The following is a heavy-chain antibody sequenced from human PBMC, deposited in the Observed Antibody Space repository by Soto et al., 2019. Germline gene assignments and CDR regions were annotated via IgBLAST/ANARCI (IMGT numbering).Heavy chain of an antibody. Sequence: GGSLRLSCAASGFTFSSYAMSWVRQAPGKGLEWVAVISYDGSNKYYADSVKGRFTISRDNSKNTLYLQMNSLRAEDTAVYYCAKDWATVTTGYYYYMDVWGKGTTVTVSS. CDR1: GFTFSSYA. CDR2: ISYDGSNK. D-gene: IGHD4-17*01. J-gene: IGHJ6*03. CDR3: AKDWATVTTGYYYYMDV. V-gene: IGHV3-30*18.